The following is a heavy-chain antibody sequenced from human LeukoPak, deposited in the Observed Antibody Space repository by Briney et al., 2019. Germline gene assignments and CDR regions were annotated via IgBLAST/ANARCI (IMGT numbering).Heavy chain of an antibody. D-gene: IGHD5-12*01. V-gene: IGHV1-3*01. J-gene: IGHJ5*02. Sequence: ASVKVSCKASGYTFTSYAMHWVRQAPGQRLEWMGWINAGNGNTKYSQKFQGRVTITRDTSASTAYMELSSLRSEDTAVYYCARPHNSGWEFDPWGQGTLATVSS. CDR2: INAGNGNT. CDR1: GYTFTSYA. CDR3: ARPHNSGWEFDP.